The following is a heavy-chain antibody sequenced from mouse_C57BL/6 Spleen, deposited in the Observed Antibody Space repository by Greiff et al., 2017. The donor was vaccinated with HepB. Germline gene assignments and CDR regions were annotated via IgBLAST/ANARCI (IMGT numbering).Heavy chain of an antibody. D-gene: IGHD1-1*01. CDR3: ARGLLREVYFDY. J-gene: IGHJ2*01. V-gene: IGHV3-6*01. Sequence: EVKLLESGPGLVKPSQSLSLTCSVTGYSITSGYYWNWIRQFPGNKLEWMGYISYDGSNNYNPSLKNRISITRDTSKNQFFLKLNSVTTEDTATYYCARGLLREVYFDYWGQGTTLTVSS. CDR1: GYSITSGYY. CDR2: ISYDGSN.